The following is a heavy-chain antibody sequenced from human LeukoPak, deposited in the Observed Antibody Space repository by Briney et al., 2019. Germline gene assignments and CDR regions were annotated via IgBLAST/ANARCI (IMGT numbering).Heavy chain of an antibody. CDR2: INPNSGGT. CDR1: GYTFTGYY. V-gene: IGHV1-2*02. Sequence: ASVKVSCKASGYTFTGYYMHWVRQAPGQGLEWMGWINPNSGGTSYAQKFQGRVTMTRDTSISTAYTELSRLRSDDTAVYYCARAEKQIAAAGVFDAFDIWGQGTMVTVSS. CDR3: ARAEKQIAAAGVFDAFDI. J-gene: IGHJ3*02. D-gene: IGHD6-13*01.